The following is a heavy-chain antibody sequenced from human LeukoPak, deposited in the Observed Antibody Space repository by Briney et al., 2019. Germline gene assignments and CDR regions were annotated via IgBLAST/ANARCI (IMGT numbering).Heavy chain of an antibody. CDR2: VYYSGGT. J-gene: IGHJ4*02. Sequence: PSETLSLTCTVSGGSMTSYYWTWIRQAPGKGLEWIGHVYYSGGTNYNPSLKSRVAIPADTSKNQFSLKLNSVTAADTAVYYCARRGYSSGWYEGYFDQWGQGTLVTVSS. D-gene: IGHD6-19*01. V-gene: IGHV4-59*08. CDR1: GGSMTSYY. CDR3: ARRGYSSGWYEGYFDQ.